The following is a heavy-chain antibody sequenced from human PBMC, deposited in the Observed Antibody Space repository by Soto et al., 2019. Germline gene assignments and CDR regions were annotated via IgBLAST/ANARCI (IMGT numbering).Heavy chain of an antibody. V-gene: IGHV3-11*01. CDR2: ISSSGSTI. CDR1: GFTVSSNY. Sequence: VQLVESGGGLIQPGGSLRLSCAASGFTVSSNYMSWIRQAPGKGLEWVSYISSSGSTIYYADSVKGRFTISRDNAKNSLYLQMNSLRAEDTPVYYCARVFGRAPRLDYWGQGTLVTVSS. J-gene: IGHJ4*02. CDR3: ARVFGRAPRLDY. D-gene: IGHD3-10*01.